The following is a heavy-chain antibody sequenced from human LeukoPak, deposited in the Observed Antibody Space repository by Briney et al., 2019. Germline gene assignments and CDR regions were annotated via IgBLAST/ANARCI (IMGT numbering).Heavy chain of an antibody. CDR3: ARDNSVEDTAWWFDP. Sequence: ASVKVSCKASGYTLTSYGISWVRQAPGQGLEWMGWISADNGNTNYAQKLQGRVTVTTDTSTSTAYMELRSLRSDDTAVYYCARDNSVEDTAWWFDPWGQGTLVTVSS. V-gene: IGHV1-18*01. CDR2: ISADNGNT. D-gene: IGHD4-23*01. J-gene: IGHJ5*02. CDR1: GYTLTSYG.